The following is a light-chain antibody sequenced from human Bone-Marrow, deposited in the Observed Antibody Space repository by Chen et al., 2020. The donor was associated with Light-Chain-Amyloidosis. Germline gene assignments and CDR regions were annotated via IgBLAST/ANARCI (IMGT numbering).Light chain of an antibody. Sequence: SYVLTQPSSVSVAPGQTATSACGGNNIGSPSVHWYQQTPGQAPLLVVYDDGDRPSGIPGRLSGSNSGNTATLTISRVEAGEEADYYCQVWDRSSDRPVFGGGTKLTVL. CDR3: QVWDRSSDRPV. V-gene: IGLV3-21*02. CDR2: DDG. CDR1: NIGSPS. J-gene: IGLJ3*02.